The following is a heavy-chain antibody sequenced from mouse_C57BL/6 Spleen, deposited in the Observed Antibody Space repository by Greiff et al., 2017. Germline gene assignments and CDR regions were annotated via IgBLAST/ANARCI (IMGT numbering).Heavy chain of an antibody. J-gene: IGHJ3*01. CDR3: ARGGDSNWFAY. CDR1: GYAFSGYW. D-gene: IGHD2-5*01. Sequence: QVQLQQSGAELVKPGASVKMSCKASGYAFSGYWMNWVKQRPGQGLEWIGKIYPGDGDTNYNGKFKGKATLTADKSSRTAYMQLSSLTSEDSAVYFCARGGDSNWFAYWGQGTLVTVSA. CDR2: IYPGDGDT. V-gene: IGHV1-80*01.